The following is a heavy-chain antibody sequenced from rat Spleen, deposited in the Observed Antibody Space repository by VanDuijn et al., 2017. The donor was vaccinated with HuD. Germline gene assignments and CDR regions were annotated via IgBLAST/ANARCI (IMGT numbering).Heavy chain of an antibody. V-gene: IGHV5-46*01. Sequence: EVQLVESGGGLVQPGRSMKLSCAPSGFTFSGFPMAWVRQAPTKGLEWVTSISPSGATTNYRDSVKGRFTISRDNARGTLYLQMDSLRSEETATYYCARVGTRVSRFAYWGQGTLVTVSS. CDR3: ARVGTRVSRFAY. D-gene: IGHD1-4*01. CDR2: ISPSGATT. CDR1: GFTFSGFP. J-gene: IGHJ3*01.